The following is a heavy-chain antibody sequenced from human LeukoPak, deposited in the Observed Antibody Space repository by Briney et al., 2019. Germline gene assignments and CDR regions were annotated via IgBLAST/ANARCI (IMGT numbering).Heavy chain of an antibody. CDR1: GGSFSGYY. Sequence: SETLSLTCAVYGGSFSGYYWSWIRQPPGKGLEWIGEINHSGSTNYNPSLKSRVTISVDTSKNQFSLKLSSVTAADTAVYYCARPANLVRWGQGTLVTVSS. D-gene: IGHD4/OR15-4a*01. J-gene: IGHJ4*02. CDR3: ARPANLVR. CDR2: INHSGST. V-gene: IGHV4-34*01.